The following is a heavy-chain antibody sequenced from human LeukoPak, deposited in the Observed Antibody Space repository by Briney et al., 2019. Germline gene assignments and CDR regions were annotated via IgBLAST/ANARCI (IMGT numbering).Heavy chain of an antibody. CDR1: GYPFTGYY. J-gene: IGHJ6*03. CDR2: ISPNSGGT. D-gene: IGHD3-9*01. Sequence: ASVKVSCKASGYPFTGYYMHWVRQAPGQGLEWMGWISPNSGGTDYAQKFQGGVTMTRDTSISTAYMELSSLRSEDTAVYYCARDNPDILGYYYMDVWGKGTTVTVSS. V-gene: IGHV1-2*02. CDR3: ARDNPDILGYYYMDV.